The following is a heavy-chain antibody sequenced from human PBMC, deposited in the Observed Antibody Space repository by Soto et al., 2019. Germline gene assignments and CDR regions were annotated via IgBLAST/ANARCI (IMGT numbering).Heavy chain of an antibody. J-gene: IGHJ4*02. CDR3: ARVPYSSSGQPLDY. D-gene: IGHD6-6*01. CDR2: INPSSGGT. CDR1: GYTFTDYY. V-gene: IGHV1-2*02. Sequence: ASVKVSCKASGYTFTDYYIHWVRQAPGQGREWMGWINPSSGGTNYVQKFQGRVTMTRETSITTAYMDLSSLRSDDTAVYYCARVPYSSSGQPLDYWGQGTLVTVSS.